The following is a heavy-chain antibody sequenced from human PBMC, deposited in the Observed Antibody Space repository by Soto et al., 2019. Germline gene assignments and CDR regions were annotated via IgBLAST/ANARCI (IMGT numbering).Heavy chain of an antibody. CDR1: GYTLTELS. V-gene: IGHV1-24*01. Sequence: ASVKVSCKVSGYTLTELSMHWVRQAPGKGLEWMGGFDPEDGETIYAQKFQGRVTMTEDTSTDTAYMELSSLRSEDTAVYYCATVRLWYYDILTGYAFDIWGQGTMVTVSS. D-gene: IGHD3-9*01. CDR2: FDPEDGET. CDR3: ATVRLWYYDILTGYAFDI. J-gene: IGHJ3*02.